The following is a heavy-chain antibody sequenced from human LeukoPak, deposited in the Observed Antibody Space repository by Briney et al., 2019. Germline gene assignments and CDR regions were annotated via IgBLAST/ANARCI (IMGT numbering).Heavy chain of an antibody. Sequence: GASVKVSCKASGYTFTSYDINWVRQATGQGLEWMGWMNPNSGNTGYAQKFQGRVTMTRNTSISTAYMELSSLRSEDTAVYYCARGLTYYDFWSGYAENWSDPWGQGTLVTVSS. CDR2: MNPNSGNT. J-gene: IGHJ5*02. D-gene: IGHD3-3*01. V-gene: IGHV1-8*01. CDR1: GYTFTSYD. CDR3: ARGLTYYDFWSGYAENWSDP.